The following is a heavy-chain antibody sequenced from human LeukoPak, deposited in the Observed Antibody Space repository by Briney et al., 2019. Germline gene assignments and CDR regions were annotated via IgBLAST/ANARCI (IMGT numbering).Heavy chain of an antibody. D-gene: IGHD3-10*01. V-gene: IGHV1-69*13. J-gene: IGHJ5*02. CDR1: GGTFSSYA. Sequence: SVKVSCKASGGTFSSYAISWVRQAPGQGLEWMGGIIPIFGTANYAQKFQGRVTITAGESTSTAYMELSSLRSEDTAVYYCARGDSPMARGVIYWFDPWGQGTLVTVSS. CDR3: ARGDSPMARGVIYWFDP. CDR2: IIPIFGTA.